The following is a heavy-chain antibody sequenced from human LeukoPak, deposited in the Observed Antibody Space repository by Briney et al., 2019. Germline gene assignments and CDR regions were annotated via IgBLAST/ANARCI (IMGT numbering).Heavy chain of an antibody. CDR1: GGSISSGSYY. CDR2: MFHSGST. Sequence: SETLSLTCTVSGGSISSGSYYWAWIRQSPEKGLECIATMFHSGSTYYNPSLKSRVTTSVDTSKNEFSLNLSSVTAADTAVYYCARAGTNLGDYDYWGQGTLVTVSS. CDR3: ARAGTNLGDYDY. J-gene: IGHJ4*02. D-gene: IGHD4-17*01. V-gene: IGHV4-39*07.